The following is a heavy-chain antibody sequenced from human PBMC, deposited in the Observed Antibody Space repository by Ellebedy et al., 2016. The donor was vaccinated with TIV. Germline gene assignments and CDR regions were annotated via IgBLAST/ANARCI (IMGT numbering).Heavy chain of an antibody. Sequence: SETLSLTXTVSNFSIISSNYWAWIRQPPGKGLEWIGSVYHAGTTHYNVSLKSRLTISLDVSKNQFSLNLNSVTAADTAVYFCARVGTTTPYYYMDVWGKGTTVTVSS. CDR2: VYHAGTT. CDR3: ARVGTTTPYYYMDV. CDR1: NFSIISSNY. V-gene: IGHV4-38-2*02. D-gene: IGHD4-17*01. J-gene: IGHJ6*03.